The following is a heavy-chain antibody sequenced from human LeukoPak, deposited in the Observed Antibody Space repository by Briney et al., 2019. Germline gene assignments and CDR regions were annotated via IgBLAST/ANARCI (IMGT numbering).Heavy chain of an antibody. J-gene: IGHJ4*02. Sequence: SQTLSLTCAISGDCVSSNSAIWNWIRQSPSRGLEWLGRTYYRSKWYNDYAVYVKSRITINPDTSTNQLSLQLTSVTPEDTATYYCVRGGAIRVTGMTPYDYWGQGTLVTVSS. D-gene: IGHD1-20*01. CDR2: TYYRSKWYN. V-gene: IGHV6-1*01. CDR1: GDCVSSNSAI. CDR3: VRGGAIRVTGMTPYDY.